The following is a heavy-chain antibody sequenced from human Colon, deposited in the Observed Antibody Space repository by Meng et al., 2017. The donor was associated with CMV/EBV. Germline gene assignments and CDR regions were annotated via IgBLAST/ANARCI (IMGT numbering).Heavy chain of an antibody. D-gene: IGHD5-18*01. CDR3: AKIPLGYSLSPLVGLDP. CDR2: IYHSGTT. V-gene: IGHV4-4*02. J-gene: IGHJ5*02. Sequence: QVQLQESSPGLVKPSGTLSLICSVSGVSISSDNWWTWVRQPPGKGLEWIGEIYHSGTTNYNPSLKSRATISVDKSKNQVSLNLSSVTAADTAVYFCAKIPLGYSLSPLVGLDPWGQGTLVTVSS. CDR1: GVSISSDNW.